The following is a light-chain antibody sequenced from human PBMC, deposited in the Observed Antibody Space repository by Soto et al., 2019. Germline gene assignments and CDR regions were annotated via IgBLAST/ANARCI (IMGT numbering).Light chain of an antibody. CDR2: MGS. V-gene: IGKV2-28*01. CDR1: QSLLHSHGYTY. Sequence: DIVLIQSPASRPVAPGEPASMSCKSSQSLLHSHGYTYLDWYLQKPGQSPQLLIYMGSTRASGVPDRFSGSGSGTDFTLEISRVEAEDVGVYYCMQALQTPLTFGGGTKVEI. J-gene: IGKJ4*01. CDR3: MQALQTPLT.